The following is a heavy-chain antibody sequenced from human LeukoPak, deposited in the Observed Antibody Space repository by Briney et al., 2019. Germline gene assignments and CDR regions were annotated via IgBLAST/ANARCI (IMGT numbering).Heavy chain of an antibody. CDR2: ISDRGRT. D-gene: IGHD3-3*01. Sequence: ASETLSLTCIVSGGSIRSTTYYWGWIRQPPGKGLEWIGDISDRGRTYNNPSLKSRVTISVDTSKNQFSLKLSSVTAADTAVYYCASRPSYDSRTDPWGQGTLVTVSS. CDR1: GGSIRSTTYY. CDR3: ASRPSYDSRTDP. J-gene: IGHJ5*02. V-gene: IGHV4-39*01.